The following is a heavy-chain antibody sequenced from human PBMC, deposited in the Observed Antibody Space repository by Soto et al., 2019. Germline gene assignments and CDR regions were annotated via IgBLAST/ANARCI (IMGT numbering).Heavy chain of an antibody. V-gene: IGHV3-23*01. Sequence: VQLLESGGGLAQPGGSLRLSCAASGFTFSTYAMSWVRQAPGKGLEWVSAISGSADRTYYADAVKGRFTISRDNSKNTVYLQMNSLRAEDTAIYYCAKETMASAYADYWGQGTLVTVSS. CDR2: ISGSADRT. J-gene: IGHJ4*02. CDR1: GFTFSTYA. CDR3: AKETMASAYADY. D-gene: IGHD2-2*01.